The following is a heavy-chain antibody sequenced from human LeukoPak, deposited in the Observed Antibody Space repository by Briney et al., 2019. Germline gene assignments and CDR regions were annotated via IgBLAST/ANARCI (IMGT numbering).Heavy chain of an antibody. CDR2: ISWNSGTI. D-gene: IGHD2-2*01. Sequence: PGGSLRLSCAASGFTFSSYGMHWVRQAPGKGLEWVSGISWNSGTIDYADSVKGRFTISRDNAKNSLYLQMNSLRAEDTAVYYCARDRVVVVPAARERDAFDIWGQGTMVTVSS. CDR3: ARDRVVVVPAARERDAFDI. V-gene: IGHV3-48*04. J-gene: IGHJ3*02. CDR1: GFTFSSYG.